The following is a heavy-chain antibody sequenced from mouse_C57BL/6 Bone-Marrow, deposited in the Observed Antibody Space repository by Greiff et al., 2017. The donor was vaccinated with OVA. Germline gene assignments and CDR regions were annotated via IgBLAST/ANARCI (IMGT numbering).Heavy chain of an antibody. CDR2: IYPRSGNT. J-gene: IGHJ2*01. Sequence: VKLMESGAELARPGASVKLSCKASGYTFTSYGISWVKQRTGQGLEWIGEIYPRSGNTYYNEKFKGKATLTADKSSSTAYMELRSLTSEDSAVYFCARERNGYYVDYWGQGTTLTVSS. D-gene: IGHD2-2*01. CDR1: GYTFTSYG. CDR3: ARERNGYYVDY. V-gene: IGHV1-81*01.